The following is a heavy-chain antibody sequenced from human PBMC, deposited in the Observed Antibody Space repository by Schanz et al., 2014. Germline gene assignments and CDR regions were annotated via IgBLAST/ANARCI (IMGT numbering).Heavy chain of an antibody. CDR2: INPGSGDT. J-gene: IGHJ6*02. V-gene: IGHV1-2*02. Sequence: QGQLVESGGEVKKPGASVKVSCKASGYIFIGYFIHWVRQAPGQGLEWMGWINPGSGDTKYSPKFQGRVTKTRDTSITTAYMELNRLTYDDTAVYYCARENKDYDSILNKFFHYGLDLWGQGTTVTVSS. CDR1: GYIFIGYF. D-gene: IGHD3-3*02. CDR3: ARENKDYDSILNKFFHYGLDL.